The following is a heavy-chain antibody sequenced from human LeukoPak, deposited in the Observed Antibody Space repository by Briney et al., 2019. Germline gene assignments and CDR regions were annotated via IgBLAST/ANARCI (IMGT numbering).Heavy chain of an antibody. CDR2: IRYDASNE. CDR1: GFTFSSYG. Sequence: GGSLRFSCAASGFTFSSYGMHWVRQAPGKGLEWVAFIRYDASNEYYADSVKGRFTISRDNSKNTLYLQMNSLRAEDTAVYYCAKAGYCSTTGCPDYYYMDVWGKGTTVTVSS. V-gene: IGHV3-30*02. CDR3: AKAGYCSTTGCPDYYYMDV. J-gene: IGHJ6*03. D-gene: IGHD2-2*01.